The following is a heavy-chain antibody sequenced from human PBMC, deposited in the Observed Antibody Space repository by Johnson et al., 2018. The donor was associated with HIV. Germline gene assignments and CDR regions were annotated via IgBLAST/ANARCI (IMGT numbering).Heavy chain of an antibody. CDR2: ISWNSGSI. Sequence: VQLVESGGGLVQPGRSLRLSCAASGFTFDDYAMHWVRQAPGKGLEWVSGISWNSGSIGYADSVKGRFTISRDNSKNTLYVQMNSLRAEDTAVYYCAKGGSAVAVAFDIWGQGTMVTVSS. D-gene: IGHD6-19*01. CDR3: AKGGSAVAVAFDI. CDR1: GFTFDDYA. V-gene: IGHV3-9*01. J-gene: IGHJ3*02.